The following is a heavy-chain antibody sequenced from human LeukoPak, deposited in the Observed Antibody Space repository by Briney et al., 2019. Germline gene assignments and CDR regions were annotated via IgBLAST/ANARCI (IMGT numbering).Heavy chain of an antibody. CDR1: GFTFSSYS. J-gene: IGHJ5*02. CDR3: ARDQLVLSTFGP. D-gene: IGHD2/OR15-2a*01. Sequence: GGSLRLSCAASGFTFSSYSMNWVRQAPGKGLEWVSSISSSSSYIYYADSVKGRFTISRDNSKNTLYLHMNTLRAEDTAIYYCARDQLVLSTFGPWGQGTLVTVSS. CDR2: ISSSSSYI. V-gene: IGHV3-21*04.